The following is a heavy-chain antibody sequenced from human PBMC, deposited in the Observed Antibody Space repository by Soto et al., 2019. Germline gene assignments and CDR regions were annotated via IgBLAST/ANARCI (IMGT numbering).Heavy chain of an antibody. CDR2: INPSGGST. V-gene: IGHV1-46*03. J-gene: IGHJ1*01. Sequence: ASVKVSCKASGYTFTSYYMHWVRQAPGQGLEWMGIINPSGGSTSYAQKFQGRVTMTRDTSTSTVYMELSSLRSEDTAVYYCARGRHGVAVAALGFQHWGQGTLVTVSS. D-gene: IGHD6-19*01. CDR1: GYTFTSYY. CDR3: ARGRHGVAVAALGFQH.